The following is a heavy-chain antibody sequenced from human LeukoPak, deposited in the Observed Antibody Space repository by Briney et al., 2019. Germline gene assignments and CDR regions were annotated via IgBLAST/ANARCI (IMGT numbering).Heavy chain of an antibody. CDR3: ARVGTILEWLLGTGYYGMDV. V-gene: IGHV3-30*03. CDR1: GFTFSSYG. CDR2: ISYDGSNK. J-gene: IGHJ6*02. Sequence: AGGSLRLSCAASGFTFSSYGMHWVRQAPGKGLEWVAVISYDGSNKYYADSVKGRYTISRDNSKNTLYLQMNSLRAEDTAVYYCARVGTILEWLLGTGYYGMDVWGQGTTVTVSS. D-gene: IGHD3-3*01.